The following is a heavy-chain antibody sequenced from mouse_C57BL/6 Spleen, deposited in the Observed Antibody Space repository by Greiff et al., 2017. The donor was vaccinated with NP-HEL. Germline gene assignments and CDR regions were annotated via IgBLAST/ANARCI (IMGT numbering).Heavy chain of an antibody. V-gene: IGHV5-6*01. D-gene: IGHD2-2*01. CDR1: GFTFSSYG. Sequence: EVKVVESGGDLVKPGGSLKLSCAASGFTFSSYGMSWVRQTPDKRLEWVATISSGGSYTYYPDSVKGRFTISRDNAKNTLYLQMSSLKSEDTAMYYCARQDGYDERFAYWGQGTLVTVSA. J-gene: IGHJ3*01. CDR2: ISSGGSYT. CDR3: ARQDGYDERFAY.